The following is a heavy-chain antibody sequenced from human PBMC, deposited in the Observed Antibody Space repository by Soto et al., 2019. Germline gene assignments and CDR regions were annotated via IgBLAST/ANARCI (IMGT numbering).Heavy chain of an antibody. CDR3: ATWRSSNWFDY. V-gene: IGHV5-51*01. CDR2: IHSGDSNA. Sequence: GASLKISVTRSGSGLSTSSICWVLQMPVKGLEWRGNIHSGDSNARYSPSFQGQFTISVDKSISTTYLELSSLKATETAFYYCATWRSSNWFDYWGQGTLVTVSS. D-gene: IGHD2-2*01. J-gene: IGHJ4*02. CDR1: GSGLSTSS.